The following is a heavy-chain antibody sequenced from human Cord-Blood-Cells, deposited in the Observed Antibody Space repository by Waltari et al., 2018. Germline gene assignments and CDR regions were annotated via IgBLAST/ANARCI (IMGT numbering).Heavy chain of an antibody. CDR3: AARGDILTGYPLDY. CDR2: ISGSGGST. J-gene: IGHJ4*02. D-gene: IGHD3-9*01. V-gene: IGHV3-23*01. Sequence: EVQLLESGGGLVQPGGSLRLSRAASGSNFSSYALSWVRQAQGKGLEWVSAISGSGGSTYYAYSVKGRFTISRDNSKNTLYLQMNSLRAEDTAVYYCAARGDILTGYPLDYWGQGTLVTVSS. CDR1: GSNFSSYA.